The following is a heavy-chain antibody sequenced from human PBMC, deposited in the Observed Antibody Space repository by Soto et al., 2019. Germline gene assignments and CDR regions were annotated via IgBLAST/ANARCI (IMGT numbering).Heavy chain of an antibody. CDR3: ARDQTTGDWFDA. CDR2: INGDGSST. V-gene: IGHV3-74*01. D-gene: IGHD4-17*01. CDR1: GFTLSSYA. Sequence: LRLSCADSGFTLSSYAKHWVSQAPGKGLVWVSRINGDGSSTNYADSVKGRFTISRDNAKNTLYLQMNSLRAEDTAVYYCARDQTTGDWFDAWGQGTLVTVSS. J-gene: IGHJ5*02.